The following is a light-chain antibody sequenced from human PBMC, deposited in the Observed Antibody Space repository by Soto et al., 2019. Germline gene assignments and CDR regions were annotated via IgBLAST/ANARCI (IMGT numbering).Light chain of an antibody. J-gene: IGLJ1*01. CDR2: DVS. V-gene: IGLV2-14*01. CDR1: SSEVGGYNY. Sequence: QSALTQPASVSGSPGPSITISCTGTSSEVGGYNYVSWYQQHPGKAPKLMIYDVSNRPSGVSNRFSGSKSGNTASLTISGLQAEDEADYYCSSYTSSSTLEVFGTGTKVTVL. CDR3: SSYTSSSTLEV.